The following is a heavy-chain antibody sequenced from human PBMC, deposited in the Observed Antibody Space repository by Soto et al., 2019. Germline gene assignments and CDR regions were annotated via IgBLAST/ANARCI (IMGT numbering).Heavy chain of an antibody. CDR1: GGSIGSPNFY. J-gene: IGHJ5*02. Sequence: SETLSLTCRVSGGSIGSPNFYWSWIRQHPGKGLEWLGYVYYNGTTYYNPSLKSRVSISVDTSKNQCSLKLSSVSAADTAVYFCVREPRLLIWFGELQACGRGTLVTVSS. D-gene: IGHD3-10*01. V-gene: IGHV4-31*03. CDR2: VYYNGTT. CDR3: VREPRLLIWFGELQA.